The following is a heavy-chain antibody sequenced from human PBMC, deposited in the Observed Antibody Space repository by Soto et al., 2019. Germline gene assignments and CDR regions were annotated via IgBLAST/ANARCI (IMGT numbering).Heavy chain of an antibody. CDR1: GGTFSSYA. V-gene: IGHV1-69*13. J-gene: IGHJ4*02. Sequence: ASVKVSCKASGGTFSSYAVSWVRQAPGQGLEWMGGIIPIFGTANYAQKFQGRVTITADESTSTAYMELSSLGSEDTAVYYCARDRSGSYPYFDYWGQGTLVTVSS. D-gene: IGHD1-26*01. CDR2: IIPIFGTA. CDR3: ARDRSGSYPYFDY.